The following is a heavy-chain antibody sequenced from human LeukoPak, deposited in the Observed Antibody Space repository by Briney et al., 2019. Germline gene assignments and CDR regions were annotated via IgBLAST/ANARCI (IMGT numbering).Heavy chain of an antibody. CDR1: GDSISSSSYY. V-gene: IGHV4-39*01. CDR2: IYYSGST. CDR3: VAEEYGTGSYYKSAF. Sequence: PSETLSLTCTVSGDSISSSSYYWGWIRQPPGKGLEWIGSIYYSGSTYYNPSLKSRVTISAATSKNQFSLKLSSVTAADTAVYHCVAEEYGTGSYYKSAFWGKGALVTVSS. J-gene: IGHJ4*02. D-gene: IGHD3-10*01.